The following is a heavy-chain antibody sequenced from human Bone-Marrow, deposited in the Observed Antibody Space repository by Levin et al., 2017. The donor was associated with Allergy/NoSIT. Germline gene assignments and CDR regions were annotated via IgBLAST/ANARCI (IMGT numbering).Heavy chain of an antibody. CDR1: GGTFSSYV. CDR2: IIPMFGTA. CDR3: ARAYYYDSSGYDGAWNSYYYGMDV. J-gene: IGHJ6*02. D-gene: IGHD3-22*01. Sequence: KISCKASGGTFSSYVISWVRQAPGQGLEWMGGIIPMFGTANYAQKFQGRVTITADESTSTAYMELSSLRSEDTAVYYCARAYYYDSSGYDGAWNSYYYGMDVWGQGTTVTVSS. V-gene: IGHV1-69*01.